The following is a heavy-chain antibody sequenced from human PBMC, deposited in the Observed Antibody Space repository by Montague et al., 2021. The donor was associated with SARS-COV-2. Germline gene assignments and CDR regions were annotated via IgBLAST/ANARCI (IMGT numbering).Heavy chain of an antibody. V-gene: IGHV3-7*03. CDR3: ARSRSGWYHSYNALDV. D-gene: IGHD6-19*01. CDR2: IVEDGSER. Sequence: SLRLSCAASGFTFSDYWMNWVRQAPGKGLEWVANIVEDGSERYDVDSVKGRFTISGDNAKNSLDLQMDSLRDEDTAVYYCARSRSGWYHSYNALDVWGQGTTVIVSS. CDR1: GFTFSDYW. J-gene: IGHJ6*02.